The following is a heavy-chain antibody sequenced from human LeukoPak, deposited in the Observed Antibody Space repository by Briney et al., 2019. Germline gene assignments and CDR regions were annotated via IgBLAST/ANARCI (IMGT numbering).Heavy chain of an antibody. CDR1: GFSFSNYV. Sequence: GGSLRLSCAASGFSFSNYVMYWVRQAPGKGLEWVWSISNSSRYIFYADSVKGRFNISRDNAKISLYLQLNSLRADDTAVYFCARNRYGYGSGGYSPEHFHHWGQGTLVTVSA. D-gene: IGHD6-19*01. J-gene: IGHJ1*01. CDR3: ARNRYGYGSGGYSPEHFHH. V-gene: IGHV3-21*01. CDR2: ISNSSRYI.